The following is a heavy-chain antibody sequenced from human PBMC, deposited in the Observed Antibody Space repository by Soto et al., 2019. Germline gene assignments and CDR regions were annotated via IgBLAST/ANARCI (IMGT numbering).Heavy chain of an antibody. D-gene: IGHD3-22*01. V-gene: IGHV1-69*12. J-gene: IGHJ4*02. CDR3: ARDGPQDYDSSGYYLDY. CDR2: IIPIFGTA. Sequence: QVQLVQSGAEVKKPGSSVKVSCKASGGTFSSYAISWVRQAPGQGLEWMGGIIPIFGTANYAQKFQGRVTITADESTSTAYMELSSLRSEDTAVYYCARDGPQDYDSSGYYLDYWGQGTLVTVSS. CDR1: GGTFSSYA.